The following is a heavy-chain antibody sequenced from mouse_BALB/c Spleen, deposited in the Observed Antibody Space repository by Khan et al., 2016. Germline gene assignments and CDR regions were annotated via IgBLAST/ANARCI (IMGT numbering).Heavy chain of an antibody. Sequence: QVQLQQSGAELVSPGASVKLSCKTSGYTFSSYFIYWVKQRPGQGLEWIGEIKPSNGGTNFNENFKSKATLTVDKSSSTSYIQLTSLTSEDSAVXYCTRGLYYYGTSYGRYCAMDYWGQGTSVTVSS. CDR1: GYTFSSYF. D-gene: IGHD1-1*01. CDR2: IKPSNGGT. CDR3: TRGLYYYGTSYGRYCAMDY. J-gene: IGHJ4*01. V-gene: IGHV1S81*02.